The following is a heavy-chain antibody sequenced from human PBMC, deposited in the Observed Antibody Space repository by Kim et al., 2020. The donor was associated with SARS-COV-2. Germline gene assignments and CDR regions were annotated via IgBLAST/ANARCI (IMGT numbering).Heavy chain of an antibody. CDR2: INPSGCST. D-gene: IGHD2-8*01. CDR1: GYTFTSYY. J-gene: IGHJ1*01. Sequence: ASVKVSCKASGYTFTSYYMHWVRQAPGQGLEWMGIINPSGCSTSYAQKFQGRVTMTRDTSTSTVYMELSSLRSEDTAVYYCVRPEGMYGYFQHWGQGTLVTVSS. CDR3: VRPEGMYGYFQH. V-gene: IGHV1-46*01.